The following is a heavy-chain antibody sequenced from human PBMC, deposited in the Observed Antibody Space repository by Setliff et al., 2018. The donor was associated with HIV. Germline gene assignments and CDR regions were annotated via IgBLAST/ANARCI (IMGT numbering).Heavy chain of an antibody. CDR1: GYTFSEYA. Sequence: ASVKVSCKASGYTFSEYAIHRVRQATGQRLEWMGRIDTDNGYRRYSPKLQGRVTITKDTSANTADMELRGLRSEDTAVYYCARWCAAAGCYPAIYHFDSWGQGTLVTVSS. CDR3: ARWCAAAGCYPAIYHFDS. CDR2: IDTDNGYR. D-gene: IGHD2-2*01. J-gene: IGHJ4*02. V-gene: IGHV1-3*04.